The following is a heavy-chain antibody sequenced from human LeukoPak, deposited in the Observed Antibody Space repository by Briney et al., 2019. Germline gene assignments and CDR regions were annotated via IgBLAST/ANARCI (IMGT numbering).Heavy chain of an antibody. Sequence: ASVKVSCKASGYTFTGYYMHWVRQAPGQGLEWMGWINPNSGGTNYAQKFQGRVTMTRDTSISTAYMELSRLRSDDTAVYYCARHGGARPEDYYYYMDVWGKGTTVTVSS. D-gene: IGHD2-15*01. CDR1: GYTFTGYY. V-gene: IGHV1-2*02. J-gene: IGHJ6*03. CDR3: ARHGGARPEDYYYYMDV. CDR2: INPNSGGT.